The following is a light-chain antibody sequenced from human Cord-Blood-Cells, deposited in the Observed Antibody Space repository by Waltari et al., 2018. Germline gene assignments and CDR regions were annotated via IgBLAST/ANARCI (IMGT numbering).Light chain of an antibody. J-gene: IGLJ2*01. V-gene: IGLV2-14*01. CDR3: SSYTSSSTLVV. CDR1: SSDVGGYNY. Sequence: QSALTQPASVSGSPGQSITISCTGTSSDVGGYNYVSWYQQHPGKAPKLMIYDVSNRPAGVSNLFSGSKSGNTASLTICGLQAEDDADYYCSSYTSSSTLVVFGGGTKLTVL. CDR2: DVS.